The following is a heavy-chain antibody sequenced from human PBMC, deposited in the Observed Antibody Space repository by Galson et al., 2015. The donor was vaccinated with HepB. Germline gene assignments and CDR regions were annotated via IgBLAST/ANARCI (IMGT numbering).Heavy chain of an antibody. D-gene: IGHD3-10*01. CDR1: GSISSGGYY. CDR3: ARGALVRGILPGPSQYYYYMSV. V-gene: IGHV4-31*02. CDR2: IYYSEMP. J-gene: IGHJ6*03. Sequence: GSISSGGYYWSWIRQHPGKGLEWIGYIYYSEMPYFNPSLKSRVTISVDTSKNSFSLNLTSVTAADTAVYYCARGALVRGILPGPSQYYYYMSVWGKGTTVTVSS.